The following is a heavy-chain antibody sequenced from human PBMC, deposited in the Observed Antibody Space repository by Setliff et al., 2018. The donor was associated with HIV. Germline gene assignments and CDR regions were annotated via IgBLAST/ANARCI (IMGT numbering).Heavy chain of an antibody. CDR2: IKQDGSEK. CDR1: GFTFSSYW. CDR3: ARGPQYNFWGGYLGL. J-gene: IGHJ4*02. D-gene: IGHD3-3*01. V-gene: IGHV3-7*01. Sequence: GGSLRLSCAASGFTFSSYWMSWVRQAPGKGLEWVANIKQDGSEKYYVDSVKGRFTISRDNAKNSLYLQMNSLRAEDTAVYYCARGPQYNFWGGYLGLWGQGTLVTVSS.